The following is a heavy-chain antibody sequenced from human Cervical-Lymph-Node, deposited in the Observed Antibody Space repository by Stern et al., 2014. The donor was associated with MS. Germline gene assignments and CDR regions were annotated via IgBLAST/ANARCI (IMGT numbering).Heavy chain of an antibody. CDR1: GFTFSDYY. CDR3: ANSIG. V-gene: IGHV3-11*01. D-gene: IGHD6-19*01. CDR2: INGSGTAR. Sequence: VQLVESGGGLVKPGGSLRLSCGASGFTFSDYYMNWIRPAPGKGLEWVSYINGSGTARYYADSVNGRFTISRDNAKKSLFLQMNSLRVEDTAVYYCANSIGWGQGTLVIVSS. J-gene: IGHJ4*02.